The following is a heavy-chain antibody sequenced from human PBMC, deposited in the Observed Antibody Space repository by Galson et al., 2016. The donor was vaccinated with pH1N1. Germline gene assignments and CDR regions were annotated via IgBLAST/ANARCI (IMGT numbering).Heavy chain of an antibody. J-gene: IGHJ6*02. Sequence: SVKVSCKASEYTFTDYYMHWVRQAPGQGLEWMGWINPKSAGTSYAQKFQGRVTLTSDTSISTSYMELTRLTSDDTAVDYCGHGSERGVWGQGTTVTVSS. CDR1: EYTFTDYY. CDR3: GHGSERGV. V-gene: IGHV1-2*02. CDR2: INPKSAGT. D-gene: IGHD1-26*01.